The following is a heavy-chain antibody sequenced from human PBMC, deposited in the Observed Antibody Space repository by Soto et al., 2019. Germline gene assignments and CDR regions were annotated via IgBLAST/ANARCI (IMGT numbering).Heavy chain of an antibody. D-gene: IGHD1-26*01. CDR2: IIPIFGTA. Sequence: GASVTVPCKASGGTFSRYAISGVRQAPGQGLEWMGGIIPIFGTANYAQKFQGRVTITADESTSTAYMELSSLRFEDTAVYYCSRAIVGPTTTGWLDPWGQGTLVTVSS. J-gene: IGHJ5*02. CDR1: GGTFSRYA. CDR3: SRAIVGPTTTGWLDP. V-gene: IGHV1-69*13.